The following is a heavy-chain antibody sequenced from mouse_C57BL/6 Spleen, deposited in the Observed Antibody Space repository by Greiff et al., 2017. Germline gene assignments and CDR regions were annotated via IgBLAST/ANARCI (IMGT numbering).Heavy chain of an antibody. J-gene: IGHJ3*01. CDR3: ARSSTVVYSWFSY. V-gene: IGHV1-82*01. Sequence: QVQLQQSGPELVKPGASVKISCKASGYAFSSYWLNWVKQRPGQGLEWIGRLYPGDGDTNYNGKFKGKATLTADKSSSTAYMQLSSLTSEDSAVYFCARSSTVVYSWFSYWGQGTLVTVSA. D-gene: IGHD1-1*01. CDR1: GYAFSSYW. CDR2: LYPGDGDT.